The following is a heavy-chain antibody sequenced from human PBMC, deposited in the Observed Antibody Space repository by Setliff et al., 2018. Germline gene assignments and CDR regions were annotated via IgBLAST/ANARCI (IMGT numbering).Heavy chain of an antibody. CDR2: TKEDGSEK. Sequence: PGGSLRLSCAASGFTFSSYWMAWVRQAPGKGLEWVANTKEDGSEKYYVDSVKGRFTISRDNAKNSLYLQMNSLRAEDTAVYYCAKQVVVYVYGSGSLFDDWGQGTLVTVSS. V-gene: IGHV3-7*03. D-gene: IGHD3-10*01. CDR3: AKQVVVYVYGSGSLFDD. CDR1: GFTFSSYW. J-gene: IGHJ4*02.